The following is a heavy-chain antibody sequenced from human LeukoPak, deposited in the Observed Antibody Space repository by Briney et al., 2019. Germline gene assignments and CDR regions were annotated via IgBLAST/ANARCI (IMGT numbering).Heavy chain of an antibody. CDR1: GGSISSGGYY. J-gene: IGHJ4*02. Sequence: SQTLSLTCTVSGGSISSGGYYWSWIRQHPGEGLEWIGYINYRGSAYYNPSLKSRVTISVGTSKNQFSLKVSSVTAADTAVYYCARRIYYDSGIYEDYWGQGTLVTVSS. D-gene: IGHD3-22*01. V-gene: IGHV4-31*03. CDR2: INYRGSA. CDR3: ARRIYYDSGIYEDY.